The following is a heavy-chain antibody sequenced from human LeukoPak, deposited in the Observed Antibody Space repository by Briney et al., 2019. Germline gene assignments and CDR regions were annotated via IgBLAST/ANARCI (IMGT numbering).Heavy chain of an antibody. J-gene: IGHJ4*02. CDR3: AREGSSWFNY. CDR2: IYCSGCT. V-gene: IGHV4-61*01. D-gene: IGHD6-13*01. Sequence: SETLSLTCTVSVGSVSSGSYYGRWIRQPPGKGVEWVGYIYCSGCTIYNTSLKSQVTISVDTSKNQFSLKLSSVPAADTAVYYCAREGSSWFNYWGQGTLVTVSS. CDR1: VGSVSSGSYY.